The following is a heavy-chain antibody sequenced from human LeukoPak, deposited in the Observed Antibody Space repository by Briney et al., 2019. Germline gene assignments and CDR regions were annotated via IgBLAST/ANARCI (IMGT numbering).Heavy chain of an antibody. J-gene: IGHJ4*02. CDR1: GFTVSSNY. D-gene: IGHD1-7*01. Sequence: PGGSLRLSCAASGFTVSSNYMSWVRQAPGKGLEWVSVIYSGGSTYYADSVKGRFTISRDDSKSIAYLQMNSLKTEDTAVYYCTRLITGTTWDFDYWGQGTLVTVSS. V-gene: IGHV3-66*01. CDR2: IYSGGST. CDR3: TRLITGTTWDFDY.